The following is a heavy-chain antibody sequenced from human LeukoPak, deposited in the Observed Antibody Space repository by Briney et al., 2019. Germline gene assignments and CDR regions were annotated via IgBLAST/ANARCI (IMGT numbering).Heavy chain of an antibody. J-gene: IGHJ4*02. CDR1: GYSISSGYY. CDR2: IYHSGST. CDR3: ARVSSGSGSYSILDY. Sequence: SETLSLTXTVSGYSISSGYYWGWIRQPPGKGLEWIGSIYHSGSTYYNPPLKSRVTISVDTSKNQFSLKLSSVTAADTAVYYCARVSSGSGSYSILDYWGQGTLVTVSS. V-gene: IGHV4-38-2*02. D-gene: IGHD3-10*01.